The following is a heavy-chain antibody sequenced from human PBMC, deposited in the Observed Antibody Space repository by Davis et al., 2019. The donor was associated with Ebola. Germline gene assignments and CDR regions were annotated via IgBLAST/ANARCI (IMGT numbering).Heavy chain of an antibody. J-gene: IGHJ3*02. D-gene: IGHD2-2*01. CDR2: ISYDGSNK. V-gene: IGHV3-30-3*01. CDR3: ASVVVPAAMNAFDI. CDR1: GFTFSSYA. Sequence: GESLTISCAASGFTFSSYAMHWVRQAPGKGLEWVAVISYDGSNKYYADSVKGRFTISRDNSKNTLYLQMNSLRAEDTAVYYCASVVVPAAMNAFDIWGQGTMVTVSS.